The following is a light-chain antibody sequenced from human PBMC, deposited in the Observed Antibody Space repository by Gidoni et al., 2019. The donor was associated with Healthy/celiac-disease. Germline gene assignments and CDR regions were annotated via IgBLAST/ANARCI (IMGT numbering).Light chain of an antibody. J-gene: IGKJ4*01. V-gene: IGKV3-15*01. CDR3: QQYNNWTPLT. CDR1: QSFSSN. Sequence: EIVITQSPATLSVSPGERATLSCRASQSFSSNLAWYQQKPGQAPRLLIYGASTRATGIPARCSGSGSGTEFTLTISSLQSEDFAVDYCQQYNNWTPLTFGGGTKVEIK. CDR2: GAS.